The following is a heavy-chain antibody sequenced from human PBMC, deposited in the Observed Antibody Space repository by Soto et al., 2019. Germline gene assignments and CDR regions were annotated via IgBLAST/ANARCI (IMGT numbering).Heavy chain of an antibody. Sequence: GESLKISCKGSGYSFSNYWIAWVRQMPGKGLEWMGIIFPADSDTKYSPSFQGQVTISADKSISTAYLQWSSLRAEDMAVYYCARNQFGEAAGALDYWGQGTLVTVSS. CDR3: ARNQFGEAAGALDY. D-gene: IGHD6-13*01. CDR1: GYSFSNYW. J-gene: IGHJ4*02. V-gene: IGHV5-51*01. CDR2: IFPADSDT.